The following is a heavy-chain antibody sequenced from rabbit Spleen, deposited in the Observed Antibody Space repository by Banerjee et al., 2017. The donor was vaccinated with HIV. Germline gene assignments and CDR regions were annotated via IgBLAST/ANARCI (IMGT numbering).Heavy chain of an antibody. D-gene: IGHD1-1*01. V-gene: IGHV1S45*01. CDR2: INTGSGST. CDR1: GFSFSSSYY. Sequence: QEQLVESGGGLVQPEGSLTLTCTASGFSFSSSYYMCWVRQAPGKGLEWIGCINTGSGSTYYASWAKGRFTISKTASTTMTLQLTSLTAADTATYFCAKAPSGSAYYNLWGPGTLVTVS. CDR3: AKAPSGSAYYNL. J-gene: IGHJ4*01.